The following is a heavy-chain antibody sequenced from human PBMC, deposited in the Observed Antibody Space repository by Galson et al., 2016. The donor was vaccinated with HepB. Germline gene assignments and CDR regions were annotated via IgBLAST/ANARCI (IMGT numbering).Heavy chain of an antibody. D-gene: IGHD2-2*01. CDR1: GFTFSSYA. V-gene: IGHV3-23*01. CDR2: ISGGGDST. Sequence: SLRLSCAASGFTFSSYAMSWFRQAPGKELDWVSSISGGGDSTFYADSVKGRFSISRDNSKDTLYLQLNSLRADDTAVYYCAKGNIDYLPAAPYAWGQGTLVTVSS. CDR3: AKGNIDYLPAAPYA. J-gene: IGHJ5*02.